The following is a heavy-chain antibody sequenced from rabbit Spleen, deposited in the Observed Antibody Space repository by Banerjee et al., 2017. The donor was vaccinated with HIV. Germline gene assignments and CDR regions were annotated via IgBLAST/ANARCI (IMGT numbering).Heavy chain of an antibody. CDR2: IDTGSSGFT. J-gene: IGHJ6*01. Sequence: QEQLVESGGDLVQPGGTLTLTCTASGFSFSSYYYMCWVRQAPGKGLEWIACIDTGSSGFTYFASWAKGRFTISKTSSTTVTLQMTSLTAADTATYFCARDSGSSFSSYGMDLWGPGTLVTVS. CDR1: GFSFSSYYY. D-gene: IGHD8-1*01. CDR3: ARDSGSSFSSYGMDL. V-gene: IGHV1S45*01.